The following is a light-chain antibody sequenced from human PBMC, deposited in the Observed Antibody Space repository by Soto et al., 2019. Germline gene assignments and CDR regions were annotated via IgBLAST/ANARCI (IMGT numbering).Light chain of an antibody. V-gene: IGKV3-20*01. CDR1: QSVSSSY. CDR3: QQYGSSRT. Sequence: EIVLTHSPATLSLSPGERATLSCRASQSVSSSYLAWYQQKPGQAPRLLIYDASTRATGIPDRFSGSGSGTDFTLTISRLESEDFAVYYCQQYGSSRTFGLGTKVDIK. J-gene: IGKJ1*01. CDR2: DAS.